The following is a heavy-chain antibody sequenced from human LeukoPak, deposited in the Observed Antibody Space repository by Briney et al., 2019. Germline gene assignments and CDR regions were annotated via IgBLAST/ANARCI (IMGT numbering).Heavy chain of an antibody. D-gene: IGHD6-13*01. V-gene: IGHV1-8*01. CDR3: ARVLGIAAAGFRYFQH. CDR2: MNPNSGNT. J-gene: IGHJ1*01. Sequence: APVKVSCKASGYTFTSYDINWVRQATGQGLEWMGWMNPNSGNTGYAQKFQGRVTMTRNTSISTAYMELSSLRSEDTAVYYCARVLGIAAAGFRYFQHWGQGTLVTVSS. CDR1: GYTFTSYD.